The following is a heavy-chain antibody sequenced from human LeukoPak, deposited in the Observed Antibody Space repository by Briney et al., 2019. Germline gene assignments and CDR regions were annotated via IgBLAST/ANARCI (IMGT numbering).Heavy chain of an antibody. CDR2: ISANNGDT. Sequence: ASVKVSCKASGYTFTSYGISWVRQAPGQGLEWMGWISANNGDTDYPPKLQDRVTITTDTYTSTAYMELRSLRSDDMAMYYCARESHETREDYWGQGTLVTVSS. CDR1: GYTFTSYG. V-gene: IGHV1-18*03. CDR3: ARESHETREDY. J-gene: IGHJ4*02. D-gene: IGHD1-1*01.